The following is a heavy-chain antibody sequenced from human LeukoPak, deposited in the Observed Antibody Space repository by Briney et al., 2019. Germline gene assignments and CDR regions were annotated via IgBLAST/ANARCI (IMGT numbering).Heavy chain of an antibody. CDR3: ARGTYYDFWSGYYIGGSFDY. V-gene: IGHV1-8*03. Sequence: ASVKVSCKASGYTFTSYDINWVRQATGQGLEWMGWMNPNSGNTGYAQKFQGRVTITRNTSISTAYMELSSLRSEDTAVYYCARGTYYDFWSGYYIGGSFDYWGQGPLVTVSS. CDR2: MNPNSGNT. CDR1: GYTFTSYD. D-gene: IGHD3-3*01. J-gene: IGHJ4*02.